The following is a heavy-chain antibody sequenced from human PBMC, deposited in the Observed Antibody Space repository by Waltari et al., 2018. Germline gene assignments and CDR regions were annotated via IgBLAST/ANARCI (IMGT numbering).Heavy chain of an antibody. CDR1: GFTSGSYW. J-gene: IGHJ4*02. V-gene: IGHV3-7*01. Sequence: EVQLVEFGGGLVQPGWSLRLSCAASGFTSGSYWLSWVRQAPGKGLEWVANMKQDGGEIYYGDSVKGRFAISRDNARHSLYLQMSSLRAEDTAVYFCVRAVSYVGFDYWGQGSLVTVSS. CDR3: VRAVSYVGFDY. D-gene: IGHD2-15*01. CDR2: MKQDGGEI.